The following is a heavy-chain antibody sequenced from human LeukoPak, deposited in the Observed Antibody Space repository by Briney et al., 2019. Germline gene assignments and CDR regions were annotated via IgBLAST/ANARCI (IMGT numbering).Heavy chain of an antibody. V-gene: IGHV4-38-2*02. Sequence: SETLSLTCTVSGYSISSGYYWGWIRQPPGKGLEWIGSTYHSGSTYYNPSLKSRVTISVNTSKNQFSLKLSSVTAADTAVYYCARDRDYDFWSGYSDAFDIWGQGTMVTVSS. CDR1: GYSISSGYY. CDR3: ARDRDYDFWSGYSDAFDI. D-gene: IGHD3-3*01. CDR2: TYHSGST. J-gene: IGHJ3*02.